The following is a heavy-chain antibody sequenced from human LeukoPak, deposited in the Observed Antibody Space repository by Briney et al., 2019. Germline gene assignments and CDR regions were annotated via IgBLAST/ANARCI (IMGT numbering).Heavy chain of an antibody. V-gene: IGHV1-2*06. J-gene: IGHJ3*02. CDR3: ASHSGSYYGDAFDI. CDR1: GYTFTGYY. D-gene: IGHD1-26*01. Sequence: ASVKVSCKASGYTFTGYYMHWVRQAPGQGLECMGRINPNSGGTNYAQKLQGRVTMTRDTPTSTAYMELSRLRSDDTAVYYCASHSGSYYGDAFDIWGQGTMVTVSS. CDR2: INPNSGGT.